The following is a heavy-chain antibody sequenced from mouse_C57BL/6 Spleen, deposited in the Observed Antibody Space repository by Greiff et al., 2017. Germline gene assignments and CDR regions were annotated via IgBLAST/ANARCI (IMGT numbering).Heavy chain of an antibody. J-gene: IGHJ2*01. CDR2: ISYDGSN. D-gene: IGHD2-4*01. CDR3: ARDDGYDYDRTFDY. CDR1: GYSITSGYY. V-gene: IGHV3-6*01. Sequence: EVKLVESGPGLVKPSQSLSLTCSVTGYSITSGYYWNWIRQFPGNKLEWMGYISYDGSNNYNPSLKNRISITRDTSKNQFFLKLNSVTTEDTATYYCARDDGYDYDRTFDYWGQGTTLTVSS.